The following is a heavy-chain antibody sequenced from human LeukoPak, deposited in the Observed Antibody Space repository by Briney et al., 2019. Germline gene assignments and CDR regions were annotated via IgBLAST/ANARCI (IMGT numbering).Heavy chain of an antibody. V-gene: IGHV4-39*01. Sequence: PSETLSLTCTVSGGSISSSSYYRGWIRQPPGKGLKWIGSIYYSGSTYYNPSLKSRVTMSVDTSKSQFSLKLTSVTAADTAVYYCARLSNDSPGDPWGQGSLVTVSS. CDR2: IYYSGST. CDR1: GGSISSSSYY. CDR3: ARLSNDSPGDP. J-gene: IGHJ5*02. D-gene: IGHD4-11*01.